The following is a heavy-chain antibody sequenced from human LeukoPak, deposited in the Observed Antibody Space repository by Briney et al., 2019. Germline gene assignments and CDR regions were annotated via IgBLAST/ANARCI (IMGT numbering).Heavy chain of an antibody. CDR1: GGSISSYY. J-gene: IGHJ4*02. V-gene: IGHV4-59*01. CDR2: IYYSGST. D-gene: IGHD3-22*01. Sequence: PSETLSLTCTVSGGSISSYYWSWIRQPPGKGLEWIGYIYYSGSTNYNPSLKSRVTISVDTSKNQFSLKLSSVTAADTAVYYRAREVKFDSSGYYPNPYFDYWGQGTLVTVSS. CDR3: AREVKFDSSGYYPNPYFDY.